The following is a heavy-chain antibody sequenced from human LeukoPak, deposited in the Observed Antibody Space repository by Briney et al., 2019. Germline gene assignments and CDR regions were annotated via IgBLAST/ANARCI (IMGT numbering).Heavy chain of an antibody. Sequence: GGSLRLSCAASGFTFSDNYMSWIRQAPGKGLEWVSYISSSGSIYYADSVKGRFTISRDNAKNSLYLQMDSLRAEDTAVYYCARDWRDSSGKFPNDAFDIWGQGTMVTVSS. V-gene: IGHV3-11*04. CDR3: ARDWRDSSGKFPNDAFDI. J-gene: IGHJ3*02. CDR1: GFTFSDNY. CDR2: ISSSGSI. D-gene: IGHD3-22*01.